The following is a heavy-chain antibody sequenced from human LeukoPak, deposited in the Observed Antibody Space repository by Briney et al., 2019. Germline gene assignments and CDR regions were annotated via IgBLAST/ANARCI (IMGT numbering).Heavy chain of an antibody. J-gene: IGHJ4*02. D-gene: IGHD5-18*01. CDR2: IYYSGST. CDR1: GGSVSSGGYY. CDR3: ASHREGYGYGPFDY. V-gene: IGHV4-31*03. Sequence: SQTLSLTCTVSGGSVSSGGYYWSWIRQHPGKGLEWIGYIYYSGSTYYNPSLKSRVTISVDTSKNQFSLKLSSVTAADTAIYYCASHREGYGYGPFDYWGQGTLVTVSS.